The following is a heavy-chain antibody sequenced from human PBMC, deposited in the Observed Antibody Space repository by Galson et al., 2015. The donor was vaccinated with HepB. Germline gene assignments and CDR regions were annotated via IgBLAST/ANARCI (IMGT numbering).Heavy chain of an antibody. CDR2: IWYDGSKE. D-gene: IGHD1-26*01. V-gene: IGHV3-33*01. Sequence: SLRLSCAASGFTFSSYGMHWVRQAPGKGLEWVAVIWYDGSKEYHVDSVKGRFTISRDNSKNTLYLQMNSLRAEDTAVYYCARYNGNVAAFDSWGQGTLVTVSS. J-gene: IGHJ4*02. CDR3: ARYNGNVAAFDS. CDR1: GFTFSSYG.